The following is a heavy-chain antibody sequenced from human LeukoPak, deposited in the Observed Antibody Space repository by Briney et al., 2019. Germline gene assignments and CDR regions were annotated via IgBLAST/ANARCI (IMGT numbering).Heavy chain of an antibody. Sequence: SQTLSLTCVISGGSVSSNSAAWNWIRQSPSRGLEWLGRTYYWSKWYNDYAVSVKSRITINPDTSKNQFSLHLNSVTPEDTAVYYCAGYSYGVRPSWGQGTLVTVSS. CDR3: AGYSYGVRPS. CDR2: TYYWSKWYN. D-gene: IGHD5-18*01. CDR1: GGSVSSNSAA. J-gene: IGHJ5*02. V-gene: IGHV6-1*01.